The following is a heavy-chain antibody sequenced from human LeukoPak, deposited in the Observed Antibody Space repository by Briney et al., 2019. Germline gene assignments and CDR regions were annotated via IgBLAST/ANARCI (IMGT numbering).Heavy chain of an antibody. D-gene: IGHD3-22*01. CDR2: IYYSGST. V-gene: IGHV4-59*01. CDR1: GGSISSYY. CDR3: ARVKYYDSSGPRDADDAFDI. Sequence: PSETLSLTCTVSGGSISSYYWSWIRQPPGKGLEWIGYIYYSGSTNYNPSLKSRVTISVDTSKNQFSLKLSSVTAADTAVYYCARVKYYDSSGPRDADDAFDIWGQGAMVTVSS. J-gene: IGHJ3*02.